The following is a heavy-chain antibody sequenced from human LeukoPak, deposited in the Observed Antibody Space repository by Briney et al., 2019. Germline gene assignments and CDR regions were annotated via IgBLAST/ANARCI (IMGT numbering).Heavy chain of an antibody. CDR2: IYYSGST. D-gene: IGHD3-16*02. V-gene: IGHV4-39*01. CDR3: ASHSVGVWGSYRPFDY. CDR1: GGSISGSSYY. Sequence: SETLSLTCTVSGGSISGSSYYWGWIRQPPGQGLEWNGRIYYSGSTYYNPSHKSRVTISVDTSKNQFSLKLSSVTAADTAVYYCASHSVGVWGSYRPFDYWGQGTLVTVSS. J-gene: IGHJ4*02.